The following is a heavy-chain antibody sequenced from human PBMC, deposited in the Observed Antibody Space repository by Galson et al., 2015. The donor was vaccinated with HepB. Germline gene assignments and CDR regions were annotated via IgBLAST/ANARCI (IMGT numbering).Heavy chain of an antibody. J-gene: IGHJ6*03. CDR3: ARGGFWSGYVYYYYYMDV. V-gene: IGHV4-4*07. Sequence: SETLSLTCTVSGGSISSYYWSWIRQPAGKGLEWIGRIYTRGSTNYNPFLKSRVTMSVDTSKNQFSLKLSSVTAADTAVYYCARGGFWSGYVYYYYYMDVWGKGTTVTVSS. D-gene: IGHD3-3*01. CDR2: IYTRGST. CDR1: GGSISSYY.